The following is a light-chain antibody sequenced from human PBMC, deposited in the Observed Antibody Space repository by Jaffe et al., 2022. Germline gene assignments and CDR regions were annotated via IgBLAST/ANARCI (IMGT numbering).Light chain of an antibody. J-gene: IGLJ2*01. CDR2: EVS. V-gene: IGLV2-18*02. CDR1: SSDVGSYNR. CDR3: SSYTSSNPHVV. Sequence: QSALTQPPSVSGSPGQSVTISCTGTSSDVGSYNRVSWYQQPPGTAPKLIIYEVSNRPSGVPDRFSGSKSGNTASLTISGLQAEDEADYYCSSYTSSNPHVVFGGGTMLTVL.